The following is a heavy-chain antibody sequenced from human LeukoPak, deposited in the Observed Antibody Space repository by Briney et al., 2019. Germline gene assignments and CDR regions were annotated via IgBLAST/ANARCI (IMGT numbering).Heavy chain of an antibody. CDR3: TKSRISFSGQADH. CDR2: IKQDGSEK. D-gene: IGHD5-12*01. CDR1: GFTFSNYW. Sequence: GGSLRLSCAASGFTFSNYWMSWVRQAPGKGLEWVANIKQDGSEKYYVDSVKGRFTSSRDNAKNSLYLQMNSLRAEDTAVYYCTKSRISFSGQADHWGQGTLVTVSS. V-gene: IGHV3-7*01. J-gene: IGHJ4*02.